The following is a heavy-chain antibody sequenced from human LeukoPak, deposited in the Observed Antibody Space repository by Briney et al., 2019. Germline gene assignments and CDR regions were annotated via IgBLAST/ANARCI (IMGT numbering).Heavy chain of an antibody. CDR3: ARAIRPYYYDSSGYPTDY. V-gene: IGHV3-11*04. D-gene: IGHD3-22*01. Sequence: GGSLRLSCAASGFTFSDYYMSWIRQAPGKGLEWVSYISSSGSTIYYADSVKGRFTISRDNAKNSLYLQMNGLRAEDTAVYYCARAIRPYYYDSSGYPTDYWGQGTLVTVSS. CDR1: GFTFSDYY. J-gene: IGHJ4*02. CDR2: ISSSGSTI.